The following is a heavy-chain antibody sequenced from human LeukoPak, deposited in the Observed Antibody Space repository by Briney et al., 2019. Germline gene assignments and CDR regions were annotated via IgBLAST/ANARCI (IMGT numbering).Heavy chain of an antibody. D-gene: IGHD6-19*01. CDR3: ARGVYGSSAIFGY. Sequence: PSETLSLTCAVYGGSFSGYYWSWIRQPPGKGLDWIGEINHSGSTNYNPSLKSRVTISVDTSKNQFSLKLSSVTAADTAVYYCARGVYGSSAIFGYWGQGTLVTVSS. CDR2: INHSGST. J-gene: IGHJ4*02. V-gene: IGHV4-34*01. CDR1: GGSFSGYY.